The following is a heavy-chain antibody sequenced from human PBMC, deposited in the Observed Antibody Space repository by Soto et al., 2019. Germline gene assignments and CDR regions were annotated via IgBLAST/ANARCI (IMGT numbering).Heavy chain of an antibody. D-gene: IGHD5-12*01. CDR2: ISSSSSTI. CDR3: ARDNPSGYGDC. CDR1: GFTFSSHS. Sequence: EVQLVESGGGLVQPGGSLRLSCAASGFTFSSHSMNWVRQAPGKGLEWFSYISSSSSTIYYADSVKGRFTISRDNAKNSLSLQINSLRAEDTAVYYCARDNPSGYGDCWGQGTLVTVSS. V-gene: IGHV3-48*01. J-gene: IGHJ4*02.